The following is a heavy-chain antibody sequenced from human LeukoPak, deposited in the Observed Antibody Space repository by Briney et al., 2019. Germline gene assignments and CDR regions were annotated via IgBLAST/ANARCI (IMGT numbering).Heavy chain of an antibody. CDR1: GGSFSGYY. CDR2: INHSGST. D-gene: IGHD6-19*01. Sequence: SETLSLTCAVYGGSFSGYYWSWIRQPPGKGLEWIGEINHSGSTNYNPSLKSRVTISVDTSKNQFSLKLSSVTAADTAVYYCARVYPQQWLAPRYFDYWGQGTLVTVSS. J-gene: IGHJ4*02. CDR3: ARVYPQQWLAPRYFDY. V-gene: IGHV4-34*01.